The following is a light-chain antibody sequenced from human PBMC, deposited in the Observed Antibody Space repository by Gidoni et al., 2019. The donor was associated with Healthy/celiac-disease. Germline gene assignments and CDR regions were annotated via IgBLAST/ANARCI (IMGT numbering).Light chain of an antibody. J-gene: IGKJ5*01. V-gene: IGKV3-11*01. CDR1: QSVSSY. CDR2: DAS. CDR3: QQRSNWPSIT. Sequence: IVLTPSPATLSLSPGERATLSCRASQSVSSYLAWYQQKPGQAPRLLIYDASNRATGIPARFSGSGSGTDFTLTISSLEPEDFAVYYCQQRSNWPSITFGQGTRLEIK.